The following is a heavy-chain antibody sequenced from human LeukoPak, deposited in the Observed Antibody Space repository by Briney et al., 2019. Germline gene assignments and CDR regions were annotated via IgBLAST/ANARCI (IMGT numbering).Heavy chain of an antibody. CDR3: ASITDFWSGYYGSKYFDY. J-gene: IGHJ4*02. CDR1: GGSISSSSYY. CDR2: IYYSGST. Sequence: SETLSLTCTVSGGSISSSSYYWGWIRQPPGKGLEWIGSIYYSGSTYYNPSLKSRVTISVDTSKNQFSLKLSSVTAADTAVHYCASITDFWSGYYGSKYFDYWGQGTLVTVSS. V-gene: IGHV4-39*07. D-gene: IGHD3-3*01.